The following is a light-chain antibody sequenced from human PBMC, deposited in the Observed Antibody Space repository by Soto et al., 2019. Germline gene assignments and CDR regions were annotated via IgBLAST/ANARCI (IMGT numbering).Light chain of an antibody. V-gene: IGKV1-39*01. Sequence: DIQMTQSPSTLSSSVGDRFXXTCRASQSISSWLAWYQQKPGKAPKLLIYAASSLQSGVPSRFSGSGSGTDFTLTISSLQPEDFATYYCQQSYSTPITFGQGTRLEIK. CDR3: QQSYSTPIT. CDR1: QSISSW. J-gene: IGKJ5*01. CDR2: AAS.